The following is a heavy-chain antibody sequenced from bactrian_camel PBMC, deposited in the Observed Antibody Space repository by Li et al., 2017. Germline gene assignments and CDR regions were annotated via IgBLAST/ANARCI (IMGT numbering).Heavy chain of an antibody. CDR1: GSGYIYGNSC. D-gene: IGHD4*01. CDR2: ITSDGTT. Sequence: SGGGSVQAGGSLRLSCAASGSGYIYGNSCMGWFRQAPGKERELVGSITSDGTTTYTDSVKGRVTISQDYAKNTMYLQMNSLKTEDTAVYRCQPFGRSYVDYNCRAGLGQGTQVTV. V-gene: IGHV3S53*01. J-gene: IGHJ4*01.